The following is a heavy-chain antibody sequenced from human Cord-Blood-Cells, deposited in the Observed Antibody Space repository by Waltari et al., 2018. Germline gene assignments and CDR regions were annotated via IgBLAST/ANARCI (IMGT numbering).Heavy chain of an antibody. D-gene: IGHD2-2*01. CDR2: IKQDGSEK. V-gene: IGHV3-7*01. CDR1: GFTFSSYW. CDR3: ARGYCSSTSCYAFDI. J-gene: IGHJ3*02. Sequence: RLSCAASGFTFSSYWMSWVRQAPGKGLEWVANIKQDGSEKYYVDSVKGRFTISRDNAKNSLYLQMNSLRAEDTAVYYCARGYCSSTSCYAFDIWGQGTMVTVSS.